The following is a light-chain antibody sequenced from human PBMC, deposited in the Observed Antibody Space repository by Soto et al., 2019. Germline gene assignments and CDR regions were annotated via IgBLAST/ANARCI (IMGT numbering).Light chain of an antibody. J-gene: IGKJ1*01. CDR2: GAS. CDR3: QQFRNWPWT. CDR1: QSISSN. V-gene: IGKV3D-15*01. Sequence: LSVSPGDRVTLACRDSQSISSNIAVYQHRPGQAPRLLIHGASTRATGIPARISGSGSGTEFTLTISSLQSEDFAVYYCQQFRNWPWTFGQGTKVDIK.